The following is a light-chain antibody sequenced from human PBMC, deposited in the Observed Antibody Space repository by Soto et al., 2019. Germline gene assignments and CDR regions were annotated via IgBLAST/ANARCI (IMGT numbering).Light chain of an antibody. CDR1: SSDVGSYNL. Sequence: QSALTQPASVSGSPGQSITISCTGTSSDVGSYNLVSWYQQHPGKATKLMIYEVSKRPSGVSNRFSGSKSGNTSSLTISGLQAEDDADYYCCSYAGSRVFGGGTKLTVL. V-gene: IGLV2-23*02. J-gene: IGLJ3*02. CDR2: EVS. CDR3: CSYAGSRV.